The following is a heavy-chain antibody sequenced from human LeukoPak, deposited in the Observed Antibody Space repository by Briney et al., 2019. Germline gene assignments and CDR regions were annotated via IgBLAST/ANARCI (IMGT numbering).Heavy chain of an antibody. CDR1: GGSISRGSYY. Sequence: KPSETLSLTCTVSGGSISRGSYYWSWIRQPAGKGLEWIGRICSGVSTNYNPSLKSRVTISVDTSKNQFSLKLSSVTAADTAVYYCARADYDHPFDYWGQGTLVTVSS. CDR2: ICSGVST. V-gene: IGHV4-61*02. J-gene: IGHJ4*02. CDR3: ARADYDHPFDY. D-gene: IGHD4-17*01.